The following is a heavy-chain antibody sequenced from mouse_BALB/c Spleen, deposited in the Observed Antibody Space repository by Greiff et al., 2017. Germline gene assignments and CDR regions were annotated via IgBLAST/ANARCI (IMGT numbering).Heavy chain of an antibody. CDR1: GFSLTSYG. CDR2: IWSGGST. V-gene: IGHV2-2*01. Sequence: VQLQQSGPGLVQPSQSLSITCTVSGFSLTSYGVHWVRQSPGKGLEWLGVIWSGGSTDYNAAFISRLSISKDNSKSQVFLKMNSLQTDDTAMYYCAKHSGYGYEGYFDYWGQGTTLTVSS. J-gene: IGHJ2*01. D-gene: IGHD2-2*01. CDR3: AKHSGYGYEGYFDY.